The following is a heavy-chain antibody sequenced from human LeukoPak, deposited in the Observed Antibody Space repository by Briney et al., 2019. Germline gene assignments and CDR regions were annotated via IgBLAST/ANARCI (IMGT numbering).Heavy chain of an antibody. J-gene: IGHJ5*02. CDR3: TRLGGYSSGWDHAT. Sequence: GGSLRLPCAASGFTFSGSAMHWVRQASGKGLEWVGRIRSKANSYATAYAASVKGRFTISRDDSKNTAYLQMNSLKTEDTAVYYCTRLGGYSSGWDHATWGQGTLVTVSS. CDR1: GFTFSGSA. CDR2: IRSKANSYAT. V-gene: IGHV3-73*01. D-gene: IGHD6-19*01.